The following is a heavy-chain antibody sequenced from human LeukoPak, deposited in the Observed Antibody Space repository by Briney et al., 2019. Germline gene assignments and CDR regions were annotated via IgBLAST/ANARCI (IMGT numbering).Heavy chain of an antibody. J-gene: IGHJ4*02. CDR1: GFAFSDYY. D-gene: IGHD5-18*01. V-gene: IGHV3-11*01. CDR2: ISSSGSTI. Sequence: PGGSLRLSCAASGFAFSDYYMSWIRQAPGKGLEWVSYISSSGSTIYYADSVKGRFTISRDNAKNSLYLQMNSLRAEDTAVYYCVRDLLSGYSPYFDYWGQGTLVTVSS. CDR3: VRDLLSGYSPYFDY.